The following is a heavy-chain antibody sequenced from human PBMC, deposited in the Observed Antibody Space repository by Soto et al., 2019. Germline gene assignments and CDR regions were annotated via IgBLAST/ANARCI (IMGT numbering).Heavy chain of an antibody. CDR3: ARFSGDGSGNNFDY. J-gene: IGHJ4*02. CDR1: GYTLTSYA. Sequence: QVQLVQSGAEVKKPGASVKVSCKASGYTLTSYAMHWVRQAPRQRLEWMGRINAGNGDTKYSQKFQARFTITRDTSASTAYMELSSLRSEDTAVYYCARFSGDGSGNNFDYWCQGTLVTVSS. CDR2: INAGNGDT. D-gene: IGHD3-10*01. V-gene: IGHV1-3*01.